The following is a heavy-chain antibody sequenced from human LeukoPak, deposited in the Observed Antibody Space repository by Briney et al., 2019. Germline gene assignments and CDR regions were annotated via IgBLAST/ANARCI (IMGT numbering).Heavy chain of an antibody. CDR2: IKQDGSEK. D-gene: IGHD4-17*01. J-gene: IGHJ4*02. V-gene: IGHV3-7*01. CDR3: ARDPWMGETVTTLDY. Sequence: HAGGSLRLSCAASGFTFSSSWMSWVRQAPGKGLEWVANIKQDGSEKHYVDSVKGRFSISRDNAKNSLYLQMNSLRAEDTAVYYCARDPWMGETVTTLDYWGQGTLVTVSS. CDR1: GFTFSSSW.